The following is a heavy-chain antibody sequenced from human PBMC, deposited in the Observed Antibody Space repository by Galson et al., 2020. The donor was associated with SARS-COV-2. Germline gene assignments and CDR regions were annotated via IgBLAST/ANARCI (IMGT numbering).Heavy chain of an antibody. CDR1: GGTFSSYA. V-gene: IGHV1-69*13. J-gene: IGHJ6*02. D-gene: IGHD3-22*01. CDR2: IIPIFGTA. CDR3: ARDLWKYYYDSSGPRKDYYYYGMDV. Sequence: SVKVSCKASGGTFSSYAISWVRQAPGQGLEWMGGIIPIFGTANYAQKFQGRVTITADESTSTAYMELSSLRSEDTAVYYCARDLWKYYYDSSGPRKDYYYYGMDVWGQGTTVTVSS.